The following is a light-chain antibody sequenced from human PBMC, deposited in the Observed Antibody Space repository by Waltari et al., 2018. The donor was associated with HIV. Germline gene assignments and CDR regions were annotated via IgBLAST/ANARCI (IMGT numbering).Light chain of an antibody. CDR3: QQTYSPPRT. CDR1: QNIDNY. V-gene: IGKV1-39*01. J-gene: IGKJ5*01. CDR2: LAS. Sequence: DIQMTQSPSSLSASIGDTVTITCRASQNIDNYLNWYQHQSGRVTKLLLYLASTLQTGVPPRFSGRGSGTLFSLIISDVQPEDLATYFCQQTYSPPRTFGPGTR.